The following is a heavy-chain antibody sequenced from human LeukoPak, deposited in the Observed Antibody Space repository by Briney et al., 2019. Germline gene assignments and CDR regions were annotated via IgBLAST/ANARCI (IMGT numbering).Heavy chain of an antibody. V-gene: IGHV3-23*01. CDR1: GFTFAKYA. D-gene: IGHD5-18*01. CDR2: IIGSTGFT. Sequence: GGSLRLSCTASGFTFAKYAMGWVRQAPGKGLEWVSGIIGSTGFTYYADSVKGRFTISRDNSKNTLYLQMNSLRAEDTAVYYCTRDVGHSALANWGQGVLVTVSS. CDR3: TRDVGHSALAN. J-gene: IGHJ4*02.